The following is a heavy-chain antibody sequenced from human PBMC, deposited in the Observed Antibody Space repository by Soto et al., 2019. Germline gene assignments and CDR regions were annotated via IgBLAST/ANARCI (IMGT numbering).Heavy chain of an antibody. D-gene: IGHD3-3*01. CDR1: GGTFSSYA. J-gene: IGHJ4*02. CDR2: IIPIFGTA. V-gene: IGHV1-69*13. Sequence: SVKVSCKASGGTFSSYAISWVRQAPGQWLEWMGGIIPIFGTANYAQKFQGRVTITADESTSTAYMELSSLRSEDTAVYYCATSAKSYDFWSGYRFDYWGQGTLVTVSS. CDR3: ATSAKSYDFWSGYRFDY.